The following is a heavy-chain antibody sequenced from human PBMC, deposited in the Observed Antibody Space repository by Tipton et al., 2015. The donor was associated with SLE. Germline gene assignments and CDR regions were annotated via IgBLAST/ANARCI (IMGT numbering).Heavy chain of an antibody. Sequence: TLSLTCTVSGGSISSKNYYWGWIRQPPGKGLEWIGSIHYSGSTYDNPSFKSRVTSSVDTSKNQFSLNLNSVTAADTAVYYCAGALDTTMGPFDCWGQGTLVTVSS. CDR3: AGALDTTMGPFDC. D-gene: IGHD5-18*01. J-gene: IGHJ4*02. CDR2: IHYSGST. V-gene: IGHV4-39*07. CDR1: GGSISSKNYY.